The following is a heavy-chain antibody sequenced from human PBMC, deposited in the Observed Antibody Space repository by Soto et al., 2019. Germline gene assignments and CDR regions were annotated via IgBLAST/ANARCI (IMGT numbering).Heavy chain of an antibody. V-gene: IGHV3-9*01. CDR3: AKDITTVVTSGAFDI. J-gene: IGHJ3*02. CDR2: ISWNSGSI. Sequence: GGSLRLSCAASGFTFDDYAMHWVRQAPGKGLEWVSGISWNSGSIGYADSVKGRFTISRDNAKNSLYLQMNSLRAEDTALYYCAKDITTVVTSGAFDIWGQGTMVTVSS. CDR1: GFTFDDYA. D-gene: IGHD4-17*01.